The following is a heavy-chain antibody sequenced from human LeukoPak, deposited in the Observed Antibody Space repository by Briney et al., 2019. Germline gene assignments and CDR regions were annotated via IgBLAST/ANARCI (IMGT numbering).Heavy chain of an antibody. D-gene: IGHD3-22*01. CDR3: ARDTAPYYYDSSGYYHWFDP. CDR1: GGSISSGGYY. J-gene: IGHJ5*02. V-gene: IGHV4-31*03. CDR2: IYYSGST. Sequence: SETLSLTCTVSGGSISSGGYYWSWIRQHPGKGPEWIGYIYYSGSTYYNPSLKSRVTISVDTSKNQLSLKLSSVTAADTAVYYCARDTAPYYYDSSGYYHWFDPWGQGTLVTVSS.